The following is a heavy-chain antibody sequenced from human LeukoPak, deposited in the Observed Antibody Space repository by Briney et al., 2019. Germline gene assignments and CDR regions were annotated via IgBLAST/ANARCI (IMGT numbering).Heavy chain of an antibody. Sequence: PSETLSLTCTVSGGSISSYYWSWIRQPPGKGLEWIGYIYTSESTNYNPSLKSRVTISVDTSKNQFSLKLSSVTAADTAVYYCARLRGAAGLDYWGQGTLVTVSS. CDR3: ARLRGAAGLDY. V-gene: IGHV4-4*09. CDR1: GGSISSYY. D-gene: IGHD1-26*01. J-gene: IGHJ4*02. CDR2: IYTSEST.